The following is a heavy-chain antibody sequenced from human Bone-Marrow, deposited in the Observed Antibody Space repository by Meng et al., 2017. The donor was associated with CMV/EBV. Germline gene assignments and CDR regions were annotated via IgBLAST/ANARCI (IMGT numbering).Heavy chain of an antibody. CDR2: INPSGGST. J-gene: IGHJ6*02. V-gene: IGHV1-46*01. Sequence: ASVKVSCKASGYTFTSYYMHWVRQVPGQGLEWMGIINPSGGSTSYAQKFQGRVTMTRDTSTSTVYMELSSLRSEDTAVYYCARDPPAYYYGMDVWGQGTTVTVSS. CDR3: ARDPPAYYYGMDV. CDR1: GYTFTSYY.